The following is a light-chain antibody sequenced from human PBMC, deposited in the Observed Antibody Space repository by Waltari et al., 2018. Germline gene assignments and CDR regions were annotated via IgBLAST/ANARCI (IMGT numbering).Light chain of an antibody. CDR3: HQSYSPLSWT. V-gene: IGKV1-39*01. J-gene: IGKJ1*01. CDR2: AAY. CDR1: QSISSY. Sequence: DIQMTKSPSSLSASVGDRITITCRASQSISSYLNWYQQKPGKAPKLLIYAAYNLQSGVPSRFSGSGSGTDFTLTISSLQPEDFATYYCHQSYSPLSWTFGQGTKVEIK.